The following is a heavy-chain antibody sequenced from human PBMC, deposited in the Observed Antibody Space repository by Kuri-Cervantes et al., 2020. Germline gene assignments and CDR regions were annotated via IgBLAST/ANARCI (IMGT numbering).Heavy chain of an antibody. D-gene: IGHD4-17*01. CDR1: GYTFTSYY. CDR3: ARSYGDYDYYYYYMDV. V-gene: IGHV1-46*01. CDR2: INPSDGST. J-gene: IGHJ6*03. Sequence: ASVKVSCKASGYTFTSYYMHWVRQAPGRGLEWMGIINPSDGSTTYAQKFQGRVTMTRDTFTSTVYMELSSLRSEDTAVYYCARSYGDYDYYYYYMDVWGKGTTVTVSS.